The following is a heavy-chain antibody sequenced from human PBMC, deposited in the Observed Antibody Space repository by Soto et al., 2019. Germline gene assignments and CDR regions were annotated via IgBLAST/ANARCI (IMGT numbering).Heavy chain of an antibody. D-gene: IGHD3-22*01. CDR1: GFTFGDFA. Sequence: LRLSCAVSGFTFGDFAMSWVRQAPGKGLEWVSGINWNGISTSYRDSVKGRFIISRDDAQNSLYLQMNSLRAEDTALYYCARDGFQYDDGGYYEFDYWGQGTMVTVSS. V-gene: IGHV3-20*04. CDR2: INWNGIST. CDR3: ARDGFQYDDGGYYEFDY. J-gene: IGHJ4*02.